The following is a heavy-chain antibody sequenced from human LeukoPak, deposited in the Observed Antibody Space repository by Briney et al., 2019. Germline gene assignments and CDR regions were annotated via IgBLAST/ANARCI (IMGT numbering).Heavy chain of an antibody. D-gene: IGHD4-23*01. CDR3: AREVADYGGYYYYHYMDV. CDR1: GGSISSYY. J-gene: IGHJ6*03. V-gene: IGHV4-4*07. Sequence: SETLSLTCTVSGGSISSYYWSWIRQPAGKGLEWIGRIYTSGSNNYNPSLKSRVTMSVDTSKNQFSLKLSSVTAADTAMYYCAREVADYGGYYYYHYMDVWGKGTTVTISS. CDR2: IYTSGSN.